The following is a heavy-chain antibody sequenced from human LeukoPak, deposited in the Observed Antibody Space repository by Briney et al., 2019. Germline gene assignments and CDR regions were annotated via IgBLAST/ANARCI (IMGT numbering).Heavy chain of an antibody. D-gene: IGHD3-10*01. Sequence: GASVKVSCKASGYTFTGYYMHWVRQAPGQGLEWMGLINPNSGGTNYAQKFQGRVTMTRETSISTAYMELSRLRSDDTAVYYCARARLSMVRGVITYGNWFDPWGQGTLVTVSS. CDR2: INPNSGGT. CDR3: ARARLSMVRGVITYGNWFDP. V-gene: IGHV1-2*02. J-gene: IGHJ5*02. CDR1: GYTFTGYY.